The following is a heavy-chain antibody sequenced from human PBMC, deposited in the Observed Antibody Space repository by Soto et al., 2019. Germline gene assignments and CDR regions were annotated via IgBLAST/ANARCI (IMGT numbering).Heavy chain of an antibody. D-gene: IGHD2-2*01. Sequence: QVQLQQWGAGLLKPSETLSLTCAVYGGSFSGYYWTWIRQPPGTGLEWIGEINQRGSTNYNSSLKSRVTMSVDTSKNQFSLKLTSVTAADTAVYYCARGSVVTPAAIFHRVGDNGFDPWGQGTLVSVSS. CDR2: INQRGST. CDR3: ARGSVVTPAAIFHRVGDNGFDP. J-gene: IGHJ5*02. V-gene: IGHV4-34*02. CDR1: GGSFSGYY.